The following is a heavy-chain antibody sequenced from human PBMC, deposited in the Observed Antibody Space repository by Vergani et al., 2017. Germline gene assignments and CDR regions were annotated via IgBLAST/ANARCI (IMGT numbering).Heavy chain of an antibody. D-gene: IGHD5-12*01. J-gene: IGHJ3*02. CDR3: ARAHRGYGDAFDI. V-gene: IGHV3-30-3*01. CDR1: GFTFSSYA. Sequence: VQLVESGGGLVQPGGSLRLSCAASGFTFSSYAMHWVRQAPGKGLEWVAVISYDGSNKYYADSVKGRFTISRDNAKNSLYLQMNSLRAEDTAVYYCARAHRGYGDAFDIWGQGTMVTVSS. CDR2: ISYDGSNK.